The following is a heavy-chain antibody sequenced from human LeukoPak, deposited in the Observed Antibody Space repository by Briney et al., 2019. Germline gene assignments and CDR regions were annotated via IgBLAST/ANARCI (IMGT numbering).Heavy chain of an antibody. CDR2: IYSGGST. Sequence: GGSLRLSCAASGFTVSSNYMSWVRQAPGKGLEWVSVIYSGGSTYYADSVKGRFTISRDNSKSTLYLQMNSLRAEDTAVYYCARGRGYSGSYCFDYWGQGTLVTVSS. V-gene: IGHV3-66*01. J-gene: IGHJ4*02. CDR3: ARGRGYSGSYCFDY. D-gene: IGHD1-26*01. CDR1: GFTVSSNY.